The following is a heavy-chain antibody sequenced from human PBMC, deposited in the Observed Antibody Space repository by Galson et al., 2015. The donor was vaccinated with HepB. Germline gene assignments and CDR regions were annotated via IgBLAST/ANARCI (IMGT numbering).Heavy chain of an antibody. CDR3: AAGLPAGGYYFDY. J-gene: IGHJ4*02. V-gene: IGHV1-58*01. CDR2: IVVGSGNT. D-gene: IGHD4-23*01. CDR1: GFTFTSSA. Sequence: SVKVSCKASGFTFTSSAVQWVRQARGQRLEWIGWIVVGSGNTNYAQKFQERVTITRDMSTSTAYMELSSLRSEDTAVYYCAAGLPAGGYYFDYWGQGTLVTVSS.